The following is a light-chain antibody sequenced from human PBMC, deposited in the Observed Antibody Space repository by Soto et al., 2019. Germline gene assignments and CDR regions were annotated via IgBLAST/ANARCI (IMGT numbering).Light chain of an antibody. V-gene: IGKV3-20*01. J-gene: IGKJ2*01. CDR1: QSISSSY. CDR3: QQYGSSSYT. CDR2: AAS. Sequence: EIVLTQSPGTLSLSPGERATLSCRASQSISSSYLAWYQQKPGQAPRLLIYAASSRATGIPDRFSGSGSGAAFTLTISRLGPEGFAVYYCQQYGSSSYTFGQGTQLEIK.